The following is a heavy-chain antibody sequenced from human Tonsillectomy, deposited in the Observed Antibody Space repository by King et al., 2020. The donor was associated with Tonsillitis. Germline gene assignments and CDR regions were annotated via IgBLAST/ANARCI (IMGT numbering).Heavy chain of an antibody. CDR2: CRGWCGSS. CDR1: GFTVSSYA. V-gene: IGHV3-23*04. J-gene: IGHJ4*02. D-gene: IGHD6-19*01. CDR3: AKDVAVAGGVLYFDY. Sequence: VQLVESGGGLVQPGGSLRLSCAASGFTVSSYAMSWVRQAPGKGLEWVTACRGWCGSSDDADSVTGRFTISRDNSKNTLHLQMNSLRAEDTAVYYCAKDVAVAGGVLYFDYWGQGTLVTVSS.